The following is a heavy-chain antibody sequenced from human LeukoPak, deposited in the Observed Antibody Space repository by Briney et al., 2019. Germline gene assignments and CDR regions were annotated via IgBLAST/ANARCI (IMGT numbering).Heavy chain of an antibody. CDR3: ARDSLAAAGTSV. CDR2: IYSGGST. V-gene: IGHV3-53*04. CDR1: GFTFSSYA. J-gene: IGHJ4*02. D-gene: IGHD6-13*01. Sequence: GGSLRLSCAASGFTFSSYAMSWVRQAPGKGLEWVSVIYSGGSTYYADSVKGRFTISRHNSKNTLYLQMNSLRAEDTAVYYCARDSLAAAGTSVWGQGTLVTVSS.